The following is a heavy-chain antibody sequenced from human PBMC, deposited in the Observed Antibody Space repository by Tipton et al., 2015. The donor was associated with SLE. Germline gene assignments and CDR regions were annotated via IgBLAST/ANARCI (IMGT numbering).Heavy chain of an antibody. V-gene: IGHV3-23*03. CDR2: IVYSGGYT. J-gene: IGHJ2*01. Sequence: SLRLSCEASGLTFSDYAMTWVRQAPGKGPEWVSIVYSGGYTYYTDAVKGRFTISRDDSKNTVALQMNSLRTEDTAVYYCATLGDCSGGSCLWYFGLWGRGTLVTVSS. CDR1: GLTFSDYA. D-gene: IGHD2-15*01. CDR3: ATLGDCSGGSCLWYFGL.